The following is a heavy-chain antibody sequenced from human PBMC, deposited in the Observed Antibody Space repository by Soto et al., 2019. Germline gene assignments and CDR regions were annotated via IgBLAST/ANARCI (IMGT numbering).Heavy chain of an antibody. J-gene: IGHJ5*02. D-gene: IGHD3-22*01. CDR3: ARMYYDSSGYSDESWFDP. CDR2: IYYSGST. CDR1: GGSISSGGYY. Sequence: QVQLQESGPGLVKPSQTLSLTCTVSGGSISSGGYYWSWIRQHPGKGLEWIGYIYYSGSTYYNPSLKSRVTISVDTSKNQFSLKLSSVTAADTAVYYCARMYYDSSGYSDESWFDPWGQGSLVTVSS. V-gene: IGHV4-31*03.